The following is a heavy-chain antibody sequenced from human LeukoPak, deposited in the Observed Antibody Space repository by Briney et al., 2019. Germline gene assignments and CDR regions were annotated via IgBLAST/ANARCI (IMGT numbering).Heavy chain of an antibody. J-gene: IGHJ4*02. V-gene: IGHV3-48*03. CDR3: ARSAAAGRIVATFGY. D-gene: IGHD5-12*01. Sequence: GGSLRLSCAASGFTFSSYEMNWVRQAPGKGLEWVSYISSSGSTIYYADSVKGRFTISRDNSKNTLYLQMNSLRAEDTAVYYCARSAAAGRIVATFGYWGQGTLVIVSS. CDR1: GFTFSSYE. CDR2: ISSSGSTI.